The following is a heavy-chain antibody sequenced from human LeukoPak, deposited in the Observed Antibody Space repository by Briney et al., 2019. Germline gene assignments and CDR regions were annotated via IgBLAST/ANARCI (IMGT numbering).Heavy chain of an antibody. V-gene: IGHV1-24*01. J-gene: IGHJ4*02. CDR2: FDPEDGET. D-gene: IGHD6-13*01. Sequence: ASVKVSCKVSGYTLTELSMHWVRQAPGIGLEWMGGFDPEDGETIYAQKFQGRVTMTEDTSTDTAYMELSSLRSEDTAVYYCAIPGGSSRDFDYWGQGTLVTVSS. CDR3: AIPGGSSRDFDY. CDR1: GYTLTELS.